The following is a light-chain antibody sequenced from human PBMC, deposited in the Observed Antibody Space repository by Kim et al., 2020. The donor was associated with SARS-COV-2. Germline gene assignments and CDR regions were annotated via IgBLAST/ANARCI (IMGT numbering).Light chain of an antibody. Sequence: PGERATLSCRASQSVSSNYLSRYQQQPGQAPRLLIYGASARATGIAARFSGSGSGTDFTLTISSLQPEDFAVYYCQQDYNLPRTFGQGTKVDIK. V-gene: IGKV3D-7*01. CDR3: QQDYNLPRT. CDR1: QSVSSNY. CDR2: GAS. J-gene: IGKJ1*01.